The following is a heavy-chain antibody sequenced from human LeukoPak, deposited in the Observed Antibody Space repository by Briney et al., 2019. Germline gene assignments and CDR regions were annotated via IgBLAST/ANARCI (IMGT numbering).Heavy chain of an antibody. Sequence: SETLSLTCAVSGGSISSGGYSWSWIRQPPGKGLEWIGYIYHSGSTYYNPSLKSRVTISVDRSKNQFSLKLSSVTAADTAVYYCARHHYDYYDSSGYFFDYWGQGTLVTVSS. D-gene: IGHD3-22*01. J-gene: IGHJ4*02. CDR1: GGSISSGGYS. CDR3: ARHHYDYYDSSGYFFDY. V-gene: IGHV4-30-2*01. CDR2: IYHSGST.